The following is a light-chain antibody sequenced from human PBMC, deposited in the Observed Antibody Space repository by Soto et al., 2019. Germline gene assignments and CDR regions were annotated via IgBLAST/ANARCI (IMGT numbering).Light chain of an antibody. Sequence: QSALAQPASVSGTPGQTISISCTGTSSDVGGYNAVSWYQHHPGKAPKLIIYEVTRRPAGISDRFSASKSGNTASLTISGLQAGDEADYYCNSFRVNRLYVFGAGTKLTVL. CDR2: EVT. V-gene: IGLV2-14*01. CDR3: NSFRVNRLYV. CDR1: SSDVGGYNA. J-gene: IGLJ1*01.